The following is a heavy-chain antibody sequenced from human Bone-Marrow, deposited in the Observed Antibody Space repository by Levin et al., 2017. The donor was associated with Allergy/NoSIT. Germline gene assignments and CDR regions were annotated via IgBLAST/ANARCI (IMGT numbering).Heavy chain of an antibody. CDR1: GGSISSGGYS. CDR2: IYHSGST. D-gene: IGHD6-13*01. CDR3: ARDRAYSSSWYYFDY. V-gene: IGHV4-30-2*01. J-gene: IGHJ4*02. Sequence: PSETLSLTCAVSGGSISSGGYSWSWIRQPPGKGLEWIGYIYHSGSTYYNPSLKSRVTISVDRSKNQFSLKLSSVTAADTAVYYCARDRAYSSSWYYFDYWGQGTLVTVSS.